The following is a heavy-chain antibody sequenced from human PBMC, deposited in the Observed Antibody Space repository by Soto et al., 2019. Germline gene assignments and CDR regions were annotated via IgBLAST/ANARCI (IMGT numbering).Heavy chain of an antibody. D-gene: IGHD2-15*01. Sequence: QVQLQESGPGLVKPSETLSLTCNVSGGSITTYDWTWLRQSPGKGLEWIGYTYHIGSAKYNPSFESRVSISVDTSKNQVFLNLKSVTAADTAVYYCARVVGWFDPWGQGTLVTVSS. J-gene: IGHJ5*02. V-gene: IGHV4-59*01. CDR2: TYHIGSA. CDR3: ARVVGWFDP. CDR1: GGSITTYD.